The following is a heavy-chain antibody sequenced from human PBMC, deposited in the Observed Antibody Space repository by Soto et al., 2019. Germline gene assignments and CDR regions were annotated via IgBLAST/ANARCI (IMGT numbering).Heavy chain of an antibody. J-gene: IGHJ5*01. CDR2: INPNSGGT. CDR3: ERVKEAVGRGWFDS. Sequence: ASVKVSCKASGYTFTGYYMHWVRQAPGQGLEWMGWINPNSGGTNYAQKFQGRVTMTRDTSISTAYMELSRLRSDDTAVYYCERVKEAVGRGWFDSWGQGTLVTVSS. CDR1: GYTFTGYY. D-gene: IGHD6-13*01. V-gene: IGHV1-2*02.